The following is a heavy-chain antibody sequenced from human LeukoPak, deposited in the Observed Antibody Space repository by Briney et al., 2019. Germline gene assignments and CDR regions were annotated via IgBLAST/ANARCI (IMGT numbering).Heavy chain of an antibody. CDR1: GGSVSSGGYS. D-gene: IGHD5-12*01. V-gene: IGHV4-30-2*01. CDR2: IYHSGRA. CDR3: ARSGSTDFDY. J-gene: IGHJ4*02. Sequence: PSQTLSLTCAVSGGSVSSGGYSWSWIRQPPGNGLEWIGYIYHSGRASYNPSLKSRVTISLDRSRNHVSLNLISVTAADTAVYYCARSGSTDFDYWGQGTLVTVSS.